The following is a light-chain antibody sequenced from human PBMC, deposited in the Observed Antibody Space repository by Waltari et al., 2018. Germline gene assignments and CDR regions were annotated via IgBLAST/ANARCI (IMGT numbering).Light chain of an antibody. CDR2: GAS. V-gene: IGKV3-20*01. CDR3: HQYGTSPRT. Sequence: EVVLTQSPVTLSLSPGERATLSCRASQSVSSTYLAWYQKKAGLPPRLPIFGASIRATGIPDRFSGSGSGTEFTLTIDRLEPEDSAVYYCHQYGTSPRTFGQGTKVEIK. CDR1: QSVSSTY. J-gene: IGKJ1*01.